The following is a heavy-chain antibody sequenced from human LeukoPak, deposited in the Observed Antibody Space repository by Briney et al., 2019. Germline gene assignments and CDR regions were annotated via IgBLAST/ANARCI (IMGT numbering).Heavy chain of an antibody. D-gene: IGHD3-3*01. Sequence: GGSLRLSCAPSGFTFSRHGMHWVRQAPGKGLEWVAIISNDGSRKYYAHSVEGRFTISRGNSKNTLYLRMDSLRAEDTAVYYCARDRAWNYFDYWGQGTLVTVSS. CDR1: GFTFSRHG. CDR3: ARDRAWNYFDY. V-gene: IGHV3-30*03. CDR2: ISNDGSRK. J-gene: IGHJ4*02.